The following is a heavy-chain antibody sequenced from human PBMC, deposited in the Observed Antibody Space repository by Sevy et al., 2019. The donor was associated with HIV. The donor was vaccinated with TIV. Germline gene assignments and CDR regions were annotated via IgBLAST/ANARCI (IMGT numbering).Heavy chain of an antibody. CDR1: GGSVSSGSYY. Sequence: SETLSLTCTVSGGSVSSGSYYWSWIRQPPGKGLEWIGYIYYSGSTNYNPSLKSRVTISVDTSKNQFSLKLSSVTAADTAVYYCARDVSGPYSGSKNNWFDPWGQGTLVTVSS. CDR2: IYYSGST. D-gene: IGHD1-26*01. J-gene: IGHJ5*02. CDR3: ARDVSGPYSGSKNNWFDP. V-gene: IGHV4-61*01.